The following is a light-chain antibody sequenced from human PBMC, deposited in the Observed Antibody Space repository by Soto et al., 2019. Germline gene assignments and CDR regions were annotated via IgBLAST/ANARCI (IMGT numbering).Light chain of an antibody. CDR2: LGS. CDR3: MQGLQTWT. J-gene: IGKJ1*01. Sequence: DIVMTQSPLSLPVTPGEPASISCRSSQSLLHSNGYNYLDWYLQKPGQSPQLLIYLGSNRASWVPDRFSGSGSGTDFTLKISRVEAEDVGVYYCMQGLQTWTFGQGTQVEIK. CDR1: QSLLHSNGYNY. V-gene: IGKV2-28*01.